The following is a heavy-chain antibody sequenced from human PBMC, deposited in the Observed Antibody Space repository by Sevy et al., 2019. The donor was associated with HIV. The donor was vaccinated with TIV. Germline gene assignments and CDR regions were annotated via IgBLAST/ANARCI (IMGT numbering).Heavy chain of an antibody. Sequence: GGSLRLSCAASGFTFSSYAMHWVRQAPGKGLEWVAVISYDGSNKYYADSVKGRFTISRDNSKNTLYLQMNSLRAEDTAVYYCARDFVAAGTYYFDYWGQRTLVTVSS. V-gene: IGHV3-30-3*01. D-gene: IGHD6-25*01. CDR1: GFTFSSYA. CDR3: ARDFVAAGTYYFDY. CDR2: ISYDGSNK. J-gene: IGHJ4*02.